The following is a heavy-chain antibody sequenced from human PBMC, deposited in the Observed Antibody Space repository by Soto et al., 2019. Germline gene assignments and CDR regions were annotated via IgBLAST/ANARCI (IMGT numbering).Heavy chain of an antibody. CDR1: GFPFISNS. CDR2: ITGSGTTT. CDR3: AKNQGVELVPLATVDWFDP. Sequence: PGGSLSLSCAAPGFPFISNSVNWVRQAPGKGLEWVSYITGSGTTTRYADSVKGRFTLSRDNAKNSLFLDMNSLTDEDTAVYYCAKNQGVELVPLATVDWFDPWGQGSVVTVSS. D-gene: IGHD1-26*01. J-gene: IGHJ5*02. V-gene: IGHV3-48*02.